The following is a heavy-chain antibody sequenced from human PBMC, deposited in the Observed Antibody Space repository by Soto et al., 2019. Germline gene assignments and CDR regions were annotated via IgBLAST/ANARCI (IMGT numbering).Heavy chain of an antibody. CDR2: FNPSGGST. D-gene: IGHD2-2*01. V-gene: IGHV1-46*03. J-gene: IGHJ6*02. CDR1: GYTFTSYY. CDR3: AREPQYCSSTSCYYNYYYYGMDV. Sequence: ASVKVSCKASGYTFTSYYMRWVRQAPGQGLEWMGIFNPSGGSTSYAQKFQGRVTMTRDTSTSTVYMELSSLRSEDTAVYYCAREPQYCSSTSCYYNYYYYGMDVWGQGTTVTVSS.